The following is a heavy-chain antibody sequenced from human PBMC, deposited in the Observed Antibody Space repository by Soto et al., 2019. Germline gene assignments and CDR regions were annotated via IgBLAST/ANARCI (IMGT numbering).Heavy chain of an antibody. CDR1: GFSLTTSGLG. V-gene: IGHV2-5*01. CDR3: VHHTITPVTNWFDP. CDR2: IYWNDDK. Sequence: SGPTLVNPTQTLTLTCTFSGFSLTTSGLGVGWIRQPPGTALELLALIYWNDDKRYSPSLKGRLTITKDTAKNQVVLSMTNMDTVDTATYYCVHHTITPVTNWFDPWGLGTPVTVSS. J-gene: IGHJ5*02. D-gene: IGHD1-20*01.